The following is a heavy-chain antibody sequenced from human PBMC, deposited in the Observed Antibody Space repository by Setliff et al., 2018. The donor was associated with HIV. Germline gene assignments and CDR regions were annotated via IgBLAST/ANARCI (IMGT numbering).Heavy chain of an antibody. V-gene: IGHV1-69*05. Sequence: SVKVSCKAPGGTFSTYGITWVRQAPGQGLEWMGMTIIGTPNYAQEFQGGVTITTDEAANTAYMQLRNLKFGDTATYYCARVVLAPGPPYFDYWGQGTLVTAPQ. J-gene: IGHJ4*02. CDR3: ARVVLAPGPPYFDY. CDR2: MTIIGTP. CDR1: GGTFSTYG. D-gene: IGHD3-16*01.